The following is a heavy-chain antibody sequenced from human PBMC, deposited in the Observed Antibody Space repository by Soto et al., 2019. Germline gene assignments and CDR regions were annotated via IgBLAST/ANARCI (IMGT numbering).Heavy chain of an antibody. CDR2: ISGSGGST. CDR1: GFTFSSYA. CDR3: AKDRGGSVVAPEEDAFAI. Sequence: EVQLLESGGGLVQPGGSLRLSCAASGFTFSSYAMSWVRQAPGKGLEWVSVISGSGGSTYYADSVKGRFTIFRDNSKNTXXLQMTTPRAEDTAVYYCAKDRGGSVVAPEEDAFAIWGQGTMVTVSS. V-gene: IGHV3-23*01. J-gene: IGHJ3*02. D-gene: IGHD2-15*01.